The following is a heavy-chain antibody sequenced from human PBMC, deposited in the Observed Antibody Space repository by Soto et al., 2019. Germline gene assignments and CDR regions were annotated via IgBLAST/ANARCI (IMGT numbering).Heavy chain of an antibody. CDR2: FDPEDGET. CDR1: GYTLTELS. Sequence: GASVKVSCKVSGYTLTELSMHWVRQAPGKGLEWMGGFDPEDGETIYAQKFQGRVTMTEDTSTDTAYMELSSLRSDDTAVYYCVKDRDSNSWPSRDVWGPGTTVTVSS. CDR3: VKDRDSNSWPSRDV. J-gene: IGHJ6*02. V-gene: IGHV1-24*01. D-gene: IGHD3-22*01.